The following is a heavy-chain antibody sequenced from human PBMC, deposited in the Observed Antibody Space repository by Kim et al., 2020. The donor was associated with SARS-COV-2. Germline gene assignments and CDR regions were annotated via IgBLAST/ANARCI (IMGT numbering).Heavy chain of an antibody. D-gene: IGHD3-22*01. CDR1: GGSISSSSYY. J-gene: IGHJ3*02. CDR3: ARHRYYYDSSGYYYSAFDI. Sequence: SETLSLTCTVSGGSISSSSYYWGWIRQPPGKGLEWIGSIYYSGSTYYNPSLKSRVTISVDTSKNQFSLKLSSVTAADTAVYYCARHRYYYDSSGYYYSAFDIWGQGTMVTVSS. CDR2: IYYSGST. V-gene: IGHV4-39*01.